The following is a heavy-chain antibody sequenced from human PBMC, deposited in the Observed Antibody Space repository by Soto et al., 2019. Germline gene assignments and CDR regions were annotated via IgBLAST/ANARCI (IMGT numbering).Heavy chain of an antibody. D-gene: IGHD4-17*01. V-gene: IGHV2-26*01. J-gene: IGHJ6*02. CDR3: ARMNVDSYQFYYAMDV. CDR1: GFSLTTGKMG. CDR2: IFSDNER. Sequence: SGPTLVNPTETLTLTCTVSGFSLTTGKMGVSWIRQPPGKALEWLAHIFSDNERSYSTSLQGRLTISKDTSGSQVVLSMTNVDPVDTATYYCARMNVDSYQFYYAMDVWGQGTTVTVSS.